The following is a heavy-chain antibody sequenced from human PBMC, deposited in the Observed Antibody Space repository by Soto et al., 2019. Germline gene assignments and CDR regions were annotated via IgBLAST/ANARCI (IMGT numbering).Heavy chain of an antibody. Sequence: XESLKISCKGSGYKFTTYWIGWVRQMPGKGLEWMAIIYPDDSDSRYSPSFQGQVTISADKSISTAYLQWSSLKASDTAIYYCVATYGDYLDSWGQGTLVTVSS. CDR2: IYPDDSDS. J-gene: IGHJ4*02. CDR3: VATYGDYLDS. D-gene: IGHD4-17*01. CDR1: GYKFTTYW. V-gene: IGHV5-51*01.